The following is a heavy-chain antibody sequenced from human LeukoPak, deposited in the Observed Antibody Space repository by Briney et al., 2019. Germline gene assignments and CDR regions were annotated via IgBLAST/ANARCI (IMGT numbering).Heavy chain of an antibody. V-gene: IGHV4-59*08. Sequence: SVTLSLTCTVSGGSISSYYWSWIRQPPGKGLEWIGYIYYSGSTNYNPSLKSRVTISVDTSKNQFSLKLSSVTAADTAVYYCARHSLLKGWLVEFNYFDYWGQGTLVTVSS. CDR1: GGSISSYY. J-gene: IGHJ4*02. CDR3: ARHSLLKGWLVEFNYFDY. CDR2: IYYSGST. D-gene: IGHD6-19*01.